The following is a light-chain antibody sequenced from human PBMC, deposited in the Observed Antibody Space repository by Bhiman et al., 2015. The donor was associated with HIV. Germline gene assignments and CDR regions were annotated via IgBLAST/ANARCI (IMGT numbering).Light chain of an antibody. J-gene: IGLJ3*02. CDR2: GNS. CDR1: SSNIGSNY. Sequence: QSVLTQPPSASGTPGQRVTISCSGSSSNIGSNYVHWYQQLPGTAPKLLIYGNSNRPSGVPDRFSGSKSGTSASLAITGLQAEEEVDYYCQSYDSSLSAWVFGGGTKLTVL. V-gene: IGLV1-40*01. CDR3: QSYDSSLSAWV.